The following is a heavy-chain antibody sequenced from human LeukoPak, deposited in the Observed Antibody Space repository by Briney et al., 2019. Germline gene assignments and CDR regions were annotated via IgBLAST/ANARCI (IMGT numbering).Heavy chain of an antibody. CDR2: IYYSGST. Sequence: SETLSLTCAVYGGSFSGYYWSWIRQPPGKGLEWIGSIYYSGSTYYNPSLKSRFTISVDTSKNQFSLKLSSVTAADTAVYFCARLRAHAYNYGFDYWGQGALVTVSS. V-gene: IGHV4-34*01. J-gene: IGHJ4*02. CDR1: GGSFSGYY. CDR3: ARLRAHAYNYGFDY. D-gene: IGHD5-24*01.